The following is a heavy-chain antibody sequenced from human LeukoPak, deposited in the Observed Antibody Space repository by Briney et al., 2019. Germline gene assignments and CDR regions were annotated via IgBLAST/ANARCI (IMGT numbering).Heavy chain of an antibody. J-gene: IGHJ6*03. CDR3: AKDKGPYYYYMDV. CDR2: IRYDGSNK. Sequence: GRSLRLSCAASALTLSSYGMHWVRHAQGKGLEWVAFIRYDGSNKYYAESVKGRFTITRDNSKSTLYLQMNSLRAEDTAVYYCAKDKGPYYYYMDVWGKGTTVTVS. V-gene: IGHV3-30*02. CDR1: ALTLSSYG.